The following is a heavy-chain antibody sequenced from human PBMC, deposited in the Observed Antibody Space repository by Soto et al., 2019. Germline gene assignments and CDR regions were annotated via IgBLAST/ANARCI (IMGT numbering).Heavy chain of an antibody. Sequence: EVQLVESGGGLVQPGRSLRLSREAFGFTFEDYAMHWIRQTPGKGLEWVAGINWNSGSIGYADSVKGRFTISRDNANNSLYLQMDSLRTEDTALYFCAKGRGALAVVSNWFDPWGQGTLVTVSS. CDR2: INWNSGSI. D-gene: IGHD3-22*01. V-gene: IGHV3-9*01. CDR1: GFTFEDYA. CDR3: AKGRGALAVVSNWFDP. J-gene: IGHJ5*02.